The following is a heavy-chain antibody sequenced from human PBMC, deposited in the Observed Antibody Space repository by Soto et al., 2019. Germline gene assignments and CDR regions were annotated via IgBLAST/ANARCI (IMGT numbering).Heavy chain of an antibody. J-gene: IGHJ6*02. CDR3: AHKGGRGAGMDV. CDR2: IYWDDDK. V-gene: IGHV2-5*02. Sequence: QITLKESGPTVVKPTQTLTLTCTFSGFSVSTSGVGVAWIRQPPGKALEWLALIYWDDDKRYSPFLQSRVTTTKDTYKNQVVLTMTNMDPVDTATYYCAHKGGRGAGMDVWGQGTTVTVSS. D-gene: IGHD2-15*01. CDR1: GFSVSTSGVG.